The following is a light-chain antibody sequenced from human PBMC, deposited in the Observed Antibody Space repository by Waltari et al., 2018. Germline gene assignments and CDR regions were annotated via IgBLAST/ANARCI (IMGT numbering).Light chain of an antibody. CDR1: LTVFNNF. V-gene: IGKV3-20*01. CDR2: EVS. CDR3: QQHGISPRT. Sequence: EIVLTPSPGTLSLPPGERVTLSCRASLTVFNNFLAWYQQRPGQAPRLVMFEVSSRATGIPHRFSGSGSGTDFTLTITRLEPEDFAVYYCQQHGISPRTFGKGTKVELK. J-gene: IGKJ1*01.